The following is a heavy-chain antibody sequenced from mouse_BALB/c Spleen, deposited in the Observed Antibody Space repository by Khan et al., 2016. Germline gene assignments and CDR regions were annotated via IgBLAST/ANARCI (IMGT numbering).Heavy chain of an antibody. V-gene: IGHV5-6-3*01. CDR2: INSKGGST. J-gene: IGHJ4*01. D-gene: IGHD2-4*01. CDR3: ATALYYDYDDGVMDY. Sequence: EVQLVESGGGLVQPGGSLKLSCAASGFTFSSYGMSWVRQTPDKRLELVATINSKGGSTYYSDSVKGRFTISRDNAKNTLYLQMSSLKSEDTAMXCCATALYYDYDDGVMDYWGQGTSVTVSS. CDR1: GFTFSSYG.